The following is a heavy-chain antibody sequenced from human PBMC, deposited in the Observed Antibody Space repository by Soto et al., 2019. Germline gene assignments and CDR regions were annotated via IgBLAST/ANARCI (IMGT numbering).Heavy chain of an antibody. J-gene: IGHJ6*03. CDR3: ARARLNCSGGSCYSYYYYYYTDV. CDR1: GFSLSTSGMC. D-gene: IGHD2-15*01. V-gene: IGHV2-70*11. CDR2: IDWDDDK. Sequence: ESGPTLVNPTQTLTLTCTFSGFSLSTSGMCVSWIRQPPGKALEWLARIDWDDDKYYSTSLKTRLTISKDTSKNQVVLTMTNMDPVDTATYYCARARLNCSGGSCYSYYYYYYTDVWGKGTTVTVSS.